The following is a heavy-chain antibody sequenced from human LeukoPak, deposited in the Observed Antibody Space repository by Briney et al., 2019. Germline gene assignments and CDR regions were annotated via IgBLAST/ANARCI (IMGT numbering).Heavy chain of an antibody. D-gene: IGHD2-2*01. CDR1: GGSISSYY. Sequence: SETLSLTCTVSGGSISSYYWCWIRQPPGKGLEWIGYIYYSGSTNYNPSPKSRVTISVDTSKNQFSLKLSSVTAADTAVYYCATRGGYCSSTSCYDWFDPWGQGTLVTVSS. V-gene: IGHV4-59*12. CDR2: IYYSGST. J-gene: IGHJ5*02. CDR3: ATRGGYCSSTSCYDWFDP.